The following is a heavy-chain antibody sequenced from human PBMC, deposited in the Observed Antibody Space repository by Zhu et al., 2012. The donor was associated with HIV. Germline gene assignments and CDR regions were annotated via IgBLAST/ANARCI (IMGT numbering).Heavy chain of an antibody. CDR1: GYSISSGYY. V-gene: IGHV4-38-2*01. CDR3: ARAWGHYYGSGSYFDY. D-gene: IGHD3-10*01. J-gene: IGHJ4*02. Sequence: QVQLQESGPGLVKPSETLSLTCAVSGYSISSGYYWGWIRQPPGKGLEWIGSIYHSGSTYYNPSLKSRVTISVDTSKNQFSLKLSSVTAADTAVYYCARAWGHYYGSGSYFDYWGQGTLVTVSS. CDR2: IYHSGST.